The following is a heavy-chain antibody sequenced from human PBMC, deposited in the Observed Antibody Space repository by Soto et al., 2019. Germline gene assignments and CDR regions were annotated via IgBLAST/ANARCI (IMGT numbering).Heavy chain of an antibody. CDR1: GYMFSNYA. J-gene: IGHJ4*02. V-gene: IGHV1-18*01. CDR3: ARDLSSGWFDY. Sequence: QVQLVQSGGEVKRPGASVKVSCKASGYMFSNYAISWVRQTPGQGLEWMGWINVYNGNTNYAQKFQGRVTMATDTSTNTAYLDLRSPRSDDTAVYFCARDLSSGWFDYWGQGTLVIVSS. D-gene: IGHD6-19*01. CDR2: INVYNGNT.